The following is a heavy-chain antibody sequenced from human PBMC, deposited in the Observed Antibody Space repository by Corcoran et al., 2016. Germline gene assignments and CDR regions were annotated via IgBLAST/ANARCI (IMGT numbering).Heavy chain of an antibody. CDR1: GFIVSSNS. CDR3: ARALDYSQTSSDY. V-gene: IGHV3-53*01. Sequence: EVQLVESGGGLIQPGGSLRLSCAASGFIVSSNSMSWVRQAPDKGLEWVSIIYRDGSTYYADSVQGRFTISRDNSKNTLSLQMNNVRAEDTAVYYCARALDYSQTSSDYWGQGILVSVSS. CDR2: IYRDGST. J-gene: IGHJ4*02. D-gene: IGHD4-4*01.